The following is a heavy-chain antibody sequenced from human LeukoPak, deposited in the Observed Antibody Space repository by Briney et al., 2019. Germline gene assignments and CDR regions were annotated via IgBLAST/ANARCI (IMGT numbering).Heavy chain of an antibody. V-gene: IGHV3-30*02. Sequence: GGSLRLSCAASGFTFSSYGMHWVRQGPGKGLEWVAFIRFDGSNEYYADSVKGRFTISRDNSKNTLYLQMNSLRAEDTAVYYCAKDITIFGRKYYYYYMDVWGKGTTVTVSS. J-gene: IGHJ6*03. CDR3: AKDITIFGRKYYYYYMDV. CDR2: IRFDGSNE. CDR1: GFTFSSYG. D-gene: IGHD3-3*01.